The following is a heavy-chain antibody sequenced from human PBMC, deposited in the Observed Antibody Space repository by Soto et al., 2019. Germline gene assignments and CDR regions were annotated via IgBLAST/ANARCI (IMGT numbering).Heavy chain of an antibody. CDR3: ARPVEMATISRSYFFY. CDR2: IIPIFGTA. D-gene: IGHD5-12*01. Sequence: SVKVSCKASGGTFSSYAISWVRQAPGQGLEWMGGIIPIFGTANYAQKFQGRVTITADESTSTAYMELSSLRSEDTAVYYCARPVEMATISRSYFFYWGQGTLVTVSS. V-gene: IGHV1-69*13. J-gene: IGHJ4*02. CDR1: GGTFSSYA.